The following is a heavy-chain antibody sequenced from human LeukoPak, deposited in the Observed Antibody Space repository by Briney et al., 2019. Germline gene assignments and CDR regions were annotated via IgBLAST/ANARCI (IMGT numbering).Heavy chain of an antibody. J-gene: IGHJ4*02. CDR1: GYTLTNYN. CDR3: AREFGHCSGDNCFYFFDS. D-gene: IGHD2-15*01. Sequence: ASVKVCCKASGYTLTNYNISWVRQAPGQGLEWMGWINTHKGHTNFLQKFQGRVTVTTDISTNTAYMELRRLRSDDTAVYYCAREFGHCSGDNCFYFFDSWGQGSLVIVSS. CDR2: INTHKGHT. V-gene: IGHV1-18*01.